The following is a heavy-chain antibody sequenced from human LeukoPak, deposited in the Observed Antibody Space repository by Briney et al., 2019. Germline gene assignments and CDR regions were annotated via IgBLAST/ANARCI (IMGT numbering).Heavy chain of an antibody. CDR3: ARQASSGWYDY. Sequence: GGSLRLSCAASGFTFSSYAMHWVRQALGKGLEYVSAISSNGGSTYYANSVKGRFTISRDNSKNTLYLQMGSLRAEDMDVYYCARQASSGWYDYWGQGTLVTVSS. J-gene: IGHJ4*02. V-gene: IGHV3-64*01. CDR1: GFTFSSYA. CDR2: ISSNGGST. D-gene: IGHD6-19*01.